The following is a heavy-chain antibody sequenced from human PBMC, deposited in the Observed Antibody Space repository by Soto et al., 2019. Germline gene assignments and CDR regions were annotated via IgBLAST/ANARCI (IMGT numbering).Heavy chain of an antibody. CDR3: AKDRNYPRDQFHY. D-gene: IGHD1-7*01. J-gene: IGHJ4*02. V-gene: IGHV3-23*01. CDR1: GFTFSTYA. CDR2: ISANGQGI. Sequence: EVQLLESGGGLVQPGGSRSLSCEASGFTFSTYALSWVPQAPGKGLEWVSAISANGQGIYYADSVRGRFTISRDNSKNTIFLHMDSLRAEDTAVYYCAKDRNYPRDQFHYWGQGTLVTVSS.